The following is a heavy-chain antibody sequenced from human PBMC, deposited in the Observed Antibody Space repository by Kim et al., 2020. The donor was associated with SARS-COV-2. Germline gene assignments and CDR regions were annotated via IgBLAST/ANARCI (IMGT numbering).Heavy chain of an antibody. CDR3: AKDIRQLYYYYMDV. V-gene: IGHV3-9*01. CDR1: GFTFGDYA. CDR2: ISWNSGSI. J-gene: IGHJ6*03. Sequence: GGSLRLSCAASGFTFGDYAMHWVRQAPGKGLEWVSGISWNSGSIGYADSVKGRFTISRDNAKNSLYLQMNSRRAEDTALYYCAKDIRQLYYYYMDVWGKGTTVTVSS. D-gene: IGHD1-1*01.